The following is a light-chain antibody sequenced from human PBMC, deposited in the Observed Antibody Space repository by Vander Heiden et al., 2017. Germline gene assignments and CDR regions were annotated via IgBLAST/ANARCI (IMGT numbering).Light chain of an antibody. Sequence: QSVLTQPPSASGTPGQRVTISCSGSSPNIGSNTVNWYQQLPGTAPKLLIYSNNQRPSGVPDRFSGSKSGTSASLAISGLQSEDEADYYCAAWDDSSYVFGTGTKVTVL. CDR1: SPNIGSNT. CDR3: AAWDDSSYV. V-gene: IGLV1-44*01. J-gene: IGLJ1*01. CDR2: SNN.